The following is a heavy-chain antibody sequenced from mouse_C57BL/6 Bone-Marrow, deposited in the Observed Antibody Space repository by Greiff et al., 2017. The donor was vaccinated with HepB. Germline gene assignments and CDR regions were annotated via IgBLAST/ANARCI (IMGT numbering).Heavy chain of an antibody. CDR1: GFTFNTYA. CDR2: IRSKSSNYAT. J-gene: IGHJ2*01. Sequence: EVQGVESGGGLVQPKGSLKLSCAASGFTFNTYAMHWVRQAPGKGLEWVARIRSKSSNYATYYADSVKDRFTISRDDSQSMLYLQMNNLKTEDTAMYYCVRESSVVAPFDYWGQGTTLTVSS. V-gene: IGHV10-3*01. CDR3: VRESSVVAPFDY. D-gene: IGHD1-1*01.